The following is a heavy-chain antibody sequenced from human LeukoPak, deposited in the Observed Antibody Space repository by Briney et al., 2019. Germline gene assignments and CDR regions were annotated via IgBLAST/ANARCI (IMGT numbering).Heavy chain of an antibody. CDR3: VRTEYSSGWTHDS. J-gene: IGHJ4*02. D-gene: IGHD6-19*01. CDR1: GFTVSSSY. Sequence: GGSLRLSCAVSGFTVSSSYMSWVRQAPGKGLEWVSVIYSGGSTYYADSVKGRFTISRDNSKNTLYLQMNSLRAEDTAVYYCVRTEYSSGWTHDSWGQGTLVTVSS. CDR2: IYSGGST. V-gene: IGHV3-53*01.